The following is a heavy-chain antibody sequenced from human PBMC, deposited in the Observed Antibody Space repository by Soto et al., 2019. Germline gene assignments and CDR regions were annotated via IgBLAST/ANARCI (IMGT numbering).Heavy chain of an antibody. D-gene: IGHD3-22*01. Sequence: RASVKVSCKASGGTFSSYAISWVRQAPGQGLEWMGGIIPIFGTANYAQKFQGRVTITADESTSTAYMELSSLRSEDTAVYYCARAHDDSSGYYYDVFDYWGQGTLVTVSS. V-gene: IGHV1-69*13. J-gene: IGHJ4*02. CDR2: IIPIFGTA. CDR3: ARAHDDSSGYYYDVFDY. CDR1: GGTFSSYA.